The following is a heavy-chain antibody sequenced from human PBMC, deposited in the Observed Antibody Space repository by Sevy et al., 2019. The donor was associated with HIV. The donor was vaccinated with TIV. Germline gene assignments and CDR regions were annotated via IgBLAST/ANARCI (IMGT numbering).Heavy chain of an antibody. J-gene: IGHJ1*01. V-gene: IGHV4-39*01. CDR3: GGHPFGHLVQL. CDR1: GGSISSSRHY. CDR2: RFYSGGA. Sequence: SETLSLTCNVSGGSISSSRHYWGWIRQSPGKSLEWIGSRFYSGGAYYNPSLQSRVTMSVDTSKNQFSLNVNSVTAASTACFFWGGHPFGHLVQLWGQGILVTVSS. D-gene: IGHD1-1*01.